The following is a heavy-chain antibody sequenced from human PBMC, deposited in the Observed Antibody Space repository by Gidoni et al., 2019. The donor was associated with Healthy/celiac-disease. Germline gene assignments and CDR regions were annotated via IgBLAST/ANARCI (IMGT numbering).Heavy chain of an antibody. CDR3: AKDLVWGSGWPTLEDY. CDR1: GFTVSSYG. V-gene: IGHV3-30*18. J-gene: IGHJ4*02. Sequence: QVQLVQSGGGVVQPGSSLRLSSAAAGFTVSSYGMHWVRQAPGKGLEWVAVISYDGSNKYYADSVKGRFTISRDNSKNTLYLQMNSLRAEDTAVYYCAKDLVWGSGWPTLEDYWGQGTLVTVSS. CDR2: ISYDGSNK. D-gene: IGHD6-19*01.